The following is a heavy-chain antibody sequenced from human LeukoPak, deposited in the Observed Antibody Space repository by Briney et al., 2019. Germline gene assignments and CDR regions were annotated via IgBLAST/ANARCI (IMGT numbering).Heavy chain of an antibody. D-gene: IGHD6-13*01. J-gene: IGHJ4*02. CDR2: IIPIFGTA. CDR3: ARAGIAAAGTLDY. V-gene: IGHV1-69*13. CDR1: GGTFISYA. Sequence: ASVKVSCKASGGTFISYAITWVRQAPGQGLEWMGGIIPIFGTANYAQKFQGRDTITADESTSTAYMELSSLRSEDTAVYYCARAGIAAAGTLDYWGQGTLVTVSS.